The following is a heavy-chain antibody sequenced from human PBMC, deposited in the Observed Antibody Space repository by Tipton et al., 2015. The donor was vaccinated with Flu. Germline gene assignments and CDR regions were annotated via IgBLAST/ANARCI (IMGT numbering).Heavy chain of an antibody. D-gene: IGHD3-16*02. CDR2: ISAYNGNT. CDR3: ARVTFGGVIVIKEIDY. J-gene: IGHJ4*02. CDR1: GYTFTSYG. V-gene: IGHV1-18*01. Sequence: QLVQSGAEVKKPGASVKVSCKASGYTFTSYGISWVRQAPGQGLEWMGWISAYNGNTNYAQKLQGRVTMTTDTSTSTAYMELRSLRSDDTAVCYCARVTFGGVIVIKEIDYWGQGTLVTVSS.